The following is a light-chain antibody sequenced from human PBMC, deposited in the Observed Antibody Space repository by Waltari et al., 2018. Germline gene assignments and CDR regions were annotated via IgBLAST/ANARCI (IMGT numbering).Light chain of an antibody. J-gene: IGKJ2*01. CDR1: QSLVHSDGKTY. CDR2: KVS. V-gene: IGKV2-30*02. CDR3: MQGTHWPRT. Sequence: DVVMTQSPLSLPVIFGQPASISCMSSQSLVHSDGKTYLNWLQQRPGQFPRRLIYKVSIRYSGFPDRVSASRSRTEFTLKISRVEAEDLGVYYCMQGTHWPRTFGQGTKLEI.